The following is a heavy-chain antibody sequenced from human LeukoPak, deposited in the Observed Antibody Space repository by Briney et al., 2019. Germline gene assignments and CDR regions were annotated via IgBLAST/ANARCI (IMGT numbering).Heavy chain of an antibody. J-gene: IGHJ5*02. CDR1: GYTFTSYG. CDR3: ARHAVRGVIAENWFDP. D-gene: IGHD3-10*01. CDR2: ISAYNGNT. Sequence: ASVKVSCKASGYTFTSYGISWVRQAPGHGLEWMGWISAYNGNTNYAQKLQGRVTMTTDTSTRTAYMELRSLRSDDPAVYYCARHAVRGVIAENWFDPWGQGTLVTVSS. V-gene: IGHV1-18*01.